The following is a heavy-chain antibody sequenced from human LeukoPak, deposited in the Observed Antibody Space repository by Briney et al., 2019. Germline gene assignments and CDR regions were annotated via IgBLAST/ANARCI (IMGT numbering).Heavy chain of an antibody. CDR1: GGSISSSSSY. J-gene: IGHJ5*02. Sequence: PSETLSLTCSVSGGSISSSSSYWGWIRQPPGKGLEWIGSIYYSGSSFDNPALKSRVTISVDTSKNQFSLKLSSVTAADTAVYYCATRLTTAAAGNNWFDPWGQGTLVTVSS. V-gene: IGHV4-39*01. D-gene: IGHD6-13*01. CDR3: ATRLTTAAAGNNWFDP. CDR2: IYYSGSS.